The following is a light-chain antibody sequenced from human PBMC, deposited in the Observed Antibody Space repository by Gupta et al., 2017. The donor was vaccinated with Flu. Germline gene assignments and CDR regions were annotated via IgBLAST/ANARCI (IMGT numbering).Light chain of an antibody. V-gene: IGLV3-1*01. J-gene: IGLJ2*01. CDR1: KLGNKY. CDR2: QDN. CDR3: QVWDTSTGV. Sequence: SSELTQPPSLSVSPGQTASITCSGNKLGNKYVCWYQQKPGQSPVVVIYQDNNRPSGIPERFSGSISGNAATLTISGAQPMDEADYYCQVWDTSTGVFGGGTKLTVL.